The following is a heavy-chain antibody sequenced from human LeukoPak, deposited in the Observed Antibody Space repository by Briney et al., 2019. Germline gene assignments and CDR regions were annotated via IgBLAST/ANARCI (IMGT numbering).Heavy chain of an antibody. CDR1: GGSISSSNW. D-gene: IGHD2-2*01. CDR2: IYHSGST. V-gene: IGHV4-4*02. J-gene: IGHJ3*02. Sequence: SGTLPLTCAVSGGSISSSNWWSWVRQPPGKGLEWIGEIYHSGSTNYNPSLESRVSISVDKSKNLFSLKLNSVTAADTAVYYCARNANPTDAFDIWGQGTMVTVFS. CDR3: ARNANPTDAFDI.